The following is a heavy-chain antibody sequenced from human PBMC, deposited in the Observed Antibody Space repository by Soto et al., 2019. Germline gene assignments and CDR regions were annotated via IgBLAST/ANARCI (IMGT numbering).Heavy chain of an antibody. CDR1: GYTFTSYW. V-gene: IGHV5-51*01. Sequence: GESLKISCKGSGYTFTSYWIGWVRQMPGEGLEWLGVIYPGDSDTRYSPSFQGQVTISADKSINTAYLQWGRLKASDSAIYYCARCACNARRFSEYWGKGTLVTVPS. J-gene: IGHJ4*02. D-gene: IGHD2-15*01. CDR2: IYPGDSDT. CDR3: ARCACNARRFSEY.